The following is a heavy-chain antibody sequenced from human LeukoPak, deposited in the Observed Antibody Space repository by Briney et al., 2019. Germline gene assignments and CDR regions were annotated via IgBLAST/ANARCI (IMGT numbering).Heavy chain of an antibody. CDR3: ATRAVPYMVRGVMMFFEDY. D-gene: IGHD3-10*01. V-gene: IGHV3-21*01. CDR1: GFTFGSYS. J-gene: IGHJ4*02. CDR2: ISSSSSYI. Sequence: PGGSLRLSCAASGFTFGSYSMNWVRQAPGKGLEWVSSISSSSSYIYYADSVKGRFTISRDNAKNSLYLQMNSLRAEDTAVYYCATRAVPYMVRGVMMFFEDYWGQGTLVTVSS.